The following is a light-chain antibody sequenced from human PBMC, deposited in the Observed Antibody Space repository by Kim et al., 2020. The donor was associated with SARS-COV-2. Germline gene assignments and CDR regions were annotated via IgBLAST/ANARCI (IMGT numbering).Light chain of an antibody. J-gene: IGLJ3*02. CDR3: QSYDSSPWV. V-gene: IGLV6-57*01. Sequence: GKTVTISCTRSRGSIASNYVQWYQQRPGSSPTTVIYEDNQRPSGVPDRFSGSIDSSSNSASLTISGLKTEDEADYYCQSYDSSPWVFGGGTKLTVL. CDR2: EDN. CDR1: RGSIASNY.